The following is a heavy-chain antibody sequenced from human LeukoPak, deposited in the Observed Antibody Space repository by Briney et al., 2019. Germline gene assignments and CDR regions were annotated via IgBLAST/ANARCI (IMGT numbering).Heavy chain of an antibody. CDR2: INQDGSEK. CDR3: AREADDLTGTNWFDP. V-gene: IGHV3-7*01. J-gene: IGHJ5*02. CDR1: GFSFGSYW. Sequence: GGSLRLSCAASGFSFGSYWMSWVRQAPGKGLEWVANINQDGSEKYSVDSVKDRFSISRDNAKNSLYLQMHSLRVEDTAVYFCAREADDLTGTNWFDPWGQGTLVTVSS. D-gene: IGHD1-20*01.